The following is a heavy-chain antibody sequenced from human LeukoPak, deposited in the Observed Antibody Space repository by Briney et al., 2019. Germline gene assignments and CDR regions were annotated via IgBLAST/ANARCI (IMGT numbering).Heavy chain of an antibody. CDR3: ARPTPKDAFDI. Sequence: PGGSLRLSCAASGFTVSSNYMTWVRQAPGKGLEWVSIIYSGGYTYYADSVKGRFTISRDDSKNTLYLQMNSLRAEDTAVYYCARPTPKDAFDIWGQGTMVTVSS. J-gene: IGHJ3*02. V-gene: IGHV3-53*01. CDR2: IYSGGYT. CDR1: GFTVSSNY.